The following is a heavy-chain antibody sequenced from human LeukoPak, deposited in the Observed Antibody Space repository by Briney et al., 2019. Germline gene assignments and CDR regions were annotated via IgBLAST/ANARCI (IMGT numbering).Heavy chain of an antibody. V-gene: IGHV3-11*01. Sequence: LSLTCTVSGGSISSYYWSWIRQPPGKGLEWVSYISSSGSTIYYADSVKGRFTISRDNAKNSLYLQMNSLRAEDTAVYYCARSQDFKVAINTHDAFDIWGQGTMVTVSS. CDR1: GGSISSYY. CDR3: ARSQDFKVAINTHDAFDI. CDR2: ISSSGSTI. J-gene: IGHJ3*02. D-gene: IGHD5-12*01.